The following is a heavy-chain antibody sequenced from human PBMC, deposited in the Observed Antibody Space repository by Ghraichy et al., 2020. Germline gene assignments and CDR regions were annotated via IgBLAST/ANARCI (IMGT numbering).Heavy chain of an antibody. V-gene: IGHV4-4*07. Sequence: SETLSLTCTVSGGSISTYYWNWIRQPAGKGLEWIGRIYTTGSTNYNPSLKSRLTMSVDTSKKQFSLKLRSVTAADTAVYYCARDPFRSSFDYWCQGTLVTVSS. D-gene: IGHD1-26*01. CDR3: ARDPFRSSFDY. CDR1: GGSISTYY. CDR2: IYTTGST. J-gene: IGHJ4*02.